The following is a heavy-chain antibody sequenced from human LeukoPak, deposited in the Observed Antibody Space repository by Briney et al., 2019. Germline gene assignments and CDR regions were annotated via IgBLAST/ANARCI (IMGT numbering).Heavy chain of an antibody. J-gene: IGHJ4*02. CDR1: GFTFSSYA. CDR3: AKTNDILTGPLDY. V-gene: IGHV3-23*01. CDR2: ISGSGGST. D-gene: IGHD3-9*01. Sequence: PGGSLRLSCAASGFTFSSYAMSWVRQAPGKGLEWVSAISGSGGSTYCADSVKGRFTISRDNSKNTLYLQMNSLRAEDTAVYYCAKTNDILTGPLDYWGQGTLVTVSS.